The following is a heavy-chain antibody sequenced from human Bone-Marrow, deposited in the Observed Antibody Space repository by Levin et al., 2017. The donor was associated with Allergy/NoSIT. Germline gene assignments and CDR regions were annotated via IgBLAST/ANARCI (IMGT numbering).Heavy chain of an antibody. CDR1: GFTFSSYG. CDR3: ARDRKYYGSGSYPYYYYDGMDV. J-gene: IGHJ6*02. CDR2: IWYDGSNK. Sequence: GESLKISCAASGFTFSSYGMHWVRQAPGKGLEWVAVIWYDGSNKYYADSVKGRFTISRDNSKNTLYLQMNSLRAEDTAVYYCARDRKYYGSGSYPYYYYDGMDVWGQGTTVTVSS. D-gene: IGHD3-10*01. V-gene: IGHV3-33*01.